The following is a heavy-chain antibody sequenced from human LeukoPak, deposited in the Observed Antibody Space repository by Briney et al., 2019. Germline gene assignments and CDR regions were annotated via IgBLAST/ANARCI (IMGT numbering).Heavy chain of an antibody. CDR1: GFTFSSYA. V-gene: IGHV3-30-3*01. J-gene: IGHJ4*02. CDR2: ISYDGSNK. D-gene: IGHD3-10*01. Sequence: GGSLRLSCAASGFTFSSYAMHWVRQAPGKGLEWVAVISYDGSNKYYADSVKGRFTISRDDSKNTLYLQMNSLRAEDTAVYYCATEVGSGSSLQYWGQGTLVTVSS. CDR3: ATEVGSGSSLQY.